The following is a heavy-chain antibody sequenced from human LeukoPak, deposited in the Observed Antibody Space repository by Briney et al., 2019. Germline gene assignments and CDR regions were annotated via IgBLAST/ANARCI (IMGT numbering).Heavy chain of an antibody. J-gene: IGHJ4*02. D-gene: IGHD2-8*01. CDR1: GFTFSTAG. Sequence: PGGSLRLSCAASGFTFSTAGWHWVRQAPGKGLEWVAFISHGGGRNTYYADSVKGRFTISRDDSKNSLSLQMNSLRVEDTAVYYCARGPHVLMVYAPFNYWGQGTLVTVSS. V-gene: IGHV3-30*04. CDR2: ISHGGGRNT. CDR3: ARGPHVLMVYAPFNY.